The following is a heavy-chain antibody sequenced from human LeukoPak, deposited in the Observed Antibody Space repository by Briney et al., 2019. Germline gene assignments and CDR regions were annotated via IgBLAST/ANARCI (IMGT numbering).Heavy chain of an antibody. V-gene: IGHV1-46*01. J-gene: IGHJ4*02. CDR1: GGTFSSYA. CDR2: INPSGGST. CDR3: ARDGSHYDFWSGYYSEVDY. Sequence: ASVKVSCKASGGTFSSYAINWVRQAPGQGLEWMGIINPSGGSTSYAQKFQGRVTMTRDMSTSTVYMELSSLRSEDTAVYYCARDGSHYDFWSGYYSEVDYWGQGTLVTVSS. D-gene: IGHD3-3*01.